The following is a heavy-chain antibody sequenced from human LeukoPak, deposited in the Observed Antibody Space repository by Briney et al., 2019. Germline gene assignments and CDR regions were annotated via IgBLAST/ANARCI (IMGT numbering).Heavy chain of an antibody. CDR2: IKHSGST. CDR1: GGSFSGYY. D-gene: IGHD6-6*01. J-gene: IGHJ4*02. CDR3: ARGHYSSLVY. Sequence: IPSETLSLTCAVYGGSFSGYYWSWIRQPPGKGLEWIGEIKHSGSTNYNPSLKSRVTISVDTSKNQFSLKLSSVTAADTAVYYCARGHYSSLVYWGQGTLVTVSS. V-gene: IGHV4-34*01.